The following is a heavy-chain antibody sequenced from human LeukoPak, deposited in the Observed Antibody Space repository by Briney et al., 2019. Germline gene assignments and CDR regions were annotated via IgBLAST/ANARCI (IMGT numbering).Heavy chain of an antibody. J-gene: IGHJ4*02. D-gene: IGHD3-10*01. CDR3: ARGDYGSGLDY. CDR1: GGTFSSYA. Sequence: SVKVSCKASGGTFSSYAISWVRQAPGQGLEWMGGIIPIFGPANDAQTLQGRVKSNADDSTSTAYMERSSLRSEDTAVYYCARGDYGSGLDYWGQGTLVTVSS. CDR2: IIPIFGPA. V-gene: IGHV1-69*01.